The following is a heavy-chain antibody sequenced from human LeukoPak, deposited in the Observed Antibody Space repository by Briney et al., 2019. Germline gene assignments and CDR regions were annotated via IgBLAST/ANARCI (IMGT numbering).Heavy chain of an antibody. CDR1: GGSISSSSYY. V-gene: IGHV4-39*07. J-gene: IGHJ5*02. CDR3: ARDSGDIVVVPAAIRSAVWFDP. CDR2: IYYSGST. D-gene: IGHD2-2*02. Sequence: PSETLSLTCTISGGSISSSSYYWGWIRQPPGKGLEWIGSIYYSGSTYYNPSLKSRVTISVDTSKNQFSLKLSSVTAADTAVYYCARDSGDIVVVPAAIRSAVWFDPWGQGTLVTVSS.